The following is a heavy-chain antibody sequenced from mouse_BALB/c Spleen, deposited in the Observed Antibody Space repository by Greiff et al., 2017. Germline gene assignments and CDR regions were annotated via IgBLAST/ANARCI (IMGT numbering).Heavy chain of an antibody. CDR3: ARGHYDYLYAMDY. Sequence: EVQLQQSGPGLVKPSQSLSLTCTVTGYSITSDYAWNWIRQFPGNKLEWMGYISYSGSTSNNPSLKSRISITRDTSKNQFFLQLNSVTTEDTATYYCARGHYDYLYAMDYWGQGTSVTVSS. D-gene: IGHD2-4*01. CDR1: GYSITSDYA. V-gene: IGHV3-2*02. CDR2: ISYSGST. J-gene: IGHJ4*01.